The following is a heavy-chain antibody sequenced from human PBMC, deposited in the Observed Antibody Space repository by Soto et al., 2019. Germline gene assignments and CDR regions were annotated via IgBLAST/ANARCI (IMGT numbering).Heavy chain of an antibody. V-gene: IGHV5-51*01. CDR2: IYPVDSDT. Sequence: GESLKICCKGSGYRFTGYWIGGVRQMPGKGLEWMPIIYPVDSDTRYSPSFQGQVTISADKSIRTAYLRGTSPNAPDTAMYYCARKTSLNYYSGMAVWGQGTPVTVPS. CDR1: GYRFTGYW. J-gene: IGHJ6*02. D-gene: IGHD1-7*01. CDR3: ARKTSLNYYSGMAV.